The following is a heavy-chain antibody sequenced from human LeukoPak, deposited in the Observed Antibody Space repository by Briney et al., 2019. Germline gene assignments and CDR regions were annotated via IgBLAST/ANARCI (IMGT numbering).Heavy chain of an antibody. CDR1: GFAFSSYG. CDR2: ISYDGSNK. V-gene: IGHV3-30*03. D-gene: IGHD6-19*01. CDR3: ARDQRGEGMGGRRIYSSGWYHFDY. J-gene: IGHJ4*02. Sequence: GGSLRLSCSASGFAFSSYGMHWVRQAPGKGLEWVAVISYDGSNKYYADSVKGRFTISRDNSKNTLYLQMNSLRAEDTAVYYCARDQRGEGMGGRRIYSSGWYHFDYWGQGTLVTVSS.